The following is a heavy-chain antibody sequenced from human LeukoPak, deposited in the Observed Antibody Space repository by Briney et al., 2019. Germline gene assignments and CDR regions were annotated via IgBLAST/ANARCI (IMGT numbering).Heavy chain of an antibody. J-gene: IGHJ3*02. D-gene: IGHD2-15*01. CDR2: IYHSGST. V-gene: IGHV4-30-2*01. CDR3: ARMVGSGVDPTGGAFDI. CDR1: GGSISSGGYS. Sequence: SQTLSLTCAVSGGSISSGGYSWSWIRQPPGKGLEWIGYIYHSGSTYYNPSLKSRVTISVDRSKNQFSLKLSSVTAADTAVYYCARMVGSGVDPTGGAFDIWGQGTMVTVSS.